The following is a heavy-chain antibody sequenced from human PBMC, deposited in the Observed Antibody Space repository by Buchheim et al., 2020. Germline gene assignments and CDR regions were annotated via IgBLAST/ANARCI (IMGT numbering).Heavy chain of an antibody. J-gene: IGHJ3*01. CDR2: VYHSGST. Sequence: QVQLQESGPGLVKPSGTLSLTCAVSGGSISSSNWWSWVRQPPGKGLEWIGEVYHSGSTNYKSSLKRRVTISLDKYKTQFSLKLTSVTAADTAVYYCARCWHGTFRIDDGFDVWGQGT. CDR3: ARCWHGTFRIDDGFDV. V-gene: IGHV4-4*02. D-gene: IGHD2-15*01. CDR1: GGSISSSNW.